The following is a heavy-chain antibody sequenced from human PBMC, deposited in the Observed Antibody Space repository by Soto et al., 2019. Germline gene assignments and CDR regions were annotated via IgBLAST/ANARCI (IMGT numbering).Heavy chain of an antibody. Sequence: GGSLRLSCAASGFTFSSYGMHWVRQAPGKGLEWVSVISNGRSNKFYADSVKGRFTISRDDAKNSLYLQMNSLRAEDTGVYYCARDLGVALATLTLDYWGQGTLVTVSS. CDR3: ARDLGVALATLTLDY. CDR2: ISNGRSNK. V-gene: IGHV3-21*01. CDR1: GFTFSSYG. J-gene: IGHJ4*02. D-gene: IGHD2-15*01.